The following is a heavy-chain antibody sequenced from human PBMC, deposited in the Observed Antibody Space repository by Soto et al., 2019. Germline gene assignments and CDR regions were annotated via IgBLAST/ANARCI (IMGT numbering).Heavy chain of an antibody. CDR1: GGSISSSSYY. Sequence: QLQLQESGPGLVKPSETLSLTCTVSGGSISSSSYYWGWIRQPPGQGLEWIGSIYYSGSTYYNPSLKSRVTISVDTSKNQFSLKLSSVTAADTAVYYCASRICSGGSCYSENWFDPWGQGTLVTVSS. J-gene: IGHJ5*02. V-gene: IGHV4-39*01. D-gene: IGHD2-15*01. CDR2: IYYSGST. CDR3: ASRICSGGSCYSENWFDP.